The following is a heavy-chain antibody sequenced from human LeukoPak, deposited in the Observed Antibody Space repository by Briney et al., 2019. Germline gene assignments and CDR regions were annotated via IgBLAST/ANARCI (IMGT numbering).Heavy chain of an antibody. Sequence: GRSLRLSCAASGVTFSSYAMHWVRQAPGKGLEWVAVISYDGSNKYYADSVKGRFTISRDNSKNTLYLQMNSLKAEDTAVYYCARDLGYCSSTSCHDYWGQGTLVTVSS. D-gene: IGHD2-2*01. CDR2: ISYDGSNK. CDR3: ARDLGYCSSTSCHDY. V-gene: IGHV3-30*04. CDR1: GVTFSSYA. J-gene: IGHJ4*02.